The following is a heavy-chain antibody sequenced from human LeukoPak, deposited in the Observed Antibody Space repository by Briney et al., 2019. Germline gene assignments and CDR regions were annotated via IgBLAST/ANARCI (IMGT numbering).Heavy chain of an antibody. J-gene: IGHJ4*02. Sequence: ARSLRLSCAASGFTFSTYWMHWVRQAPGQGLEWVSRINSDGSSTNYADSVEGRFTISRDNAKNTAYLQMNSLRAEDTAGYYCAKDLSTSWYYFDYWGQGTLVTVSS. CDR2: INSDGSST. CDR3: AKDLSTSWYYFDY. V-gene: IGHV3-74*01. CDR1: GFTFSTYW. D-gene: IGHD6-13*01.